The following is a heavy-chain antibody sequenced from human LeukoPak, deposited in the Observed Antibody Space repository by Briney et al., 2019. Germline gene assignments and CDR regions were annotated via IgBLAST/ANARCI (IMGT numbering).Heavy chain of an antibody. CDR2: ISDSGGST. J-gene: IGHJ6*02. V-gene: IGHV3-23*01. CDR3: ARYYYGMDV. Sequence: GGSLRLSCAASGFTFSIYAMSWVRQAPGKGLEWVSGISDSGGSTYYADSVKGRFTISRDNSKNTLYLQMNSLRAEDTAVYYCARYYYGMDVWGQGTTVTVSS. CDR1: GFTFSIYA.